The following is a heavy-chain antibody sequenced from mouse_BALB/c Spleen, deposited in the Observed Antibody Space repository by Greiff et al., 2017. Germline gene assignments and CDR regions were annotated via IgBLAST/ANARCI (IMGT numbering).Heavy chain of an antibody. CDR1: GYTFTSYY. J-gene: IGHJ2*01. D-gene: IGHD2-1*01. V-gene: IGHV1S81*02. CDR2: INPSNGGT. CDR3: TRYGNYYLDY. Sequence: QVQLQQPGAELVKPGASVKLSCKASGYTFTSYYMYWVKQRPGQGLEWIGEINPSNGGTNFNEKFKSKATLTVDKSSSTAYMQLSSLTSEDSAVYYCTRYGNYYLDYWGQGTTLTVSS.